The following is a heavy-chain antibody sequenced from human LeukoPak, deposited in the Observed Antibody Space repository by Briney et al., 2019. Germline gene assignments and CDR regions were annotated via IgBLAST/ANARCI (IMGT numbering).Heavy chain of an antibody. Sequence: PGGSLRLSCAASGFTVSNYWMSWVRQAPGKGLEWVANINQDGSEIYYVDSVKGRFTISRDNAKNSLYLQINSLRAEDTAVCYCARDQGSLIVERTTNWALDLWSRGTLVTVSS. V-gene: IGHV3-7*01. CDR1: GFTVSNYW. CDR2: INQDGSEI. J-gene: IGHJ2*01. D-gene: IGHD3-22*01. CDR3: ARDQGSLIVERTTNWALDL.